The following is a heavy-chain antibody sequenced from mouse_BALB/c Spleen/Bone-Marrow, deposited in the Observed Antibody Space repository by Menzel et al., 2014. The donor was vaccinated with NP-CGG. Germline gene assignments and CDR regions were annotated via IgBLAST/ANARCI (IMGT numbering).Heavy chain of an antibody. J-gene: IGHJ3*01. V-gene: IGHV1S41*01. CDR1: GYTFTSYW. Sequence: DLVKPGASVKLSCKASGYTFTSYWINWIKQRPGQGLEWIGRIAPGSGSTYYNEMFKGKATLTVDTSSSTAYIQLSSLSSEDAAVYFCAREDMGYGNNDWFAYRGQATLVTVSA. CDR2: IAPGSGST. CDR3: AREDMGYGNNDWFAY. D-gene: IGHD2-1*01.